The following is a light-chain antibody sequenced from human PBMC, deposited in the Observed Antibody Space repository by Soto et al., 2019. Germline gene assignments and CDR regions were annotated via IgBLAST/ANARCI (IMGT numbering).Light chain of an antibody. V-gene: IGKV2-40*01. CDR2: GIS. J-gene: IGKJ1*01. CDR1: QTLLDSEDGNTY. CDR3: MQRKEFPWT. Sequence: DIVMTQTPLSLPVTPGEPASISCRSSQTLLDSEDGNTYLDWYLQKPGQSPQLLIYGISSRASGVPDRFSGSGSGTGFTLKISRVEAGDVGVFYCMQRKEFPWTFGQGTKVEIK.